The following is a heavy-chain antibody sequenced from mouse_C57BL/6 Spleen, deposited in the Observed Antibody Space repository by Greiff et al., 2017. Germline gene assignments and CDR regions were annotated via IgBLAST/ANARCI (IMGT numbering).Heavy chain of an antibody. CDR1: GYSITSGYY. CDR2: ISYDGSN. D-gene: IGHD2-5*01. J-gene: IGHJ2*01. Sequence: EVQVVESGPGLVKPSQSLSLTCSVTGYSITSGYYWNWIRQFPGNKLEWMGYISYDGSNNYNPSLKNRISITRDTSKNQFFLKLHSVTSEDTATYYCASYSNYPYFDYWGQGTTLTVSS. V-gene: IGHV3-6*01. CDR3: ASYSNYPYFDY.